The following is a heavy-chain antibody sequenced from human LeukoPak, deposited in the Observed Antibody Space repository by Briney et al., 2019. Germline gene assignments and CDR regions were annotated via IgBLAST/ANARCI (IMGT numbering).Heavy chain of an antibody. CDR3: ARGPYSSNWYVDY. CDR1: GFTFSSYG. Sequence: PGGSLRLSCAASGFTFSSYGMHWVRQAPGKGLEWVSRINSEGTSTSYADSVKGRFTISRDNAKNTVYLQMNSLRAEDTAVYYCARGPYSSNWYVDYWGQGTLVTVAS. D-gene: IGHD6-13*01. V-gene: IGHV3-74*01. J-gene: IGHJ4*02. CDR2: INSEGTST.